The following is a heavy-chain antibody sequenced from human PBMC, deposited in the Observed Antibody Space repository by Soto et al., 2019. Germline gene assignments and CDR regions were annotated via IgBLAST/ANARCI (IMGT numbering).Heavy chain of an antibody. CDR2: IYWDDDK. Sequence: QITLKESGPTLVKPTQTLTLTCTFSGFSLSTSGVGVGWIRQPPGKALEWLALIYWDDDKRYSPSLKSRLTITKDTSKNQVVLTMTNMDPVDTATYYSAHRRMGYYGSGSYYKGWFDPWGQGTLVTVSS. CDR1: GFSLSTSGVG. D-gene: IGHD3-10*01. V-gene: IGHV2-5*02. J-gene: IGHJ5*02. CDR3: AHRRMGYYGSGSYYKGWFDP.